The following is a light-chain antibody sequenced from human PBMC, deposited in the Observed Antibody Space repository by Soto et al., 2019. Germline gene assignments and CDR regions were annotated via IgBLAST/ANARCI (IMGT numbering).Light chain of an antibody. J-gene: IGLJ1*01. Sequence: QSALAEPASVSGCPGESITISCTGTSSDVGIYNYVSWYQQHPGEAPKLMIYQVTNRPSGVSNRFSGSMSGNTASLTISGLQAEDEADYYCSSYTRSTNYVFGTGTKVTVL. CDR3: SSYTRSTNYV. CDR1: SSDVGIYNY. CDR2: QVT. V-gene: IGLV2-14*01.